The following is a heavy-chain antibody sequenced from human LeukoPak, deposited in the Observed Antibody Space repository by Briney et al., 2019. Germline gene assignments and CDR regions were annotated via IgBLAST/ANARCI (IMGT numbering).Heavy chain of an antibody. Sequence: SRTLSLTCAVSSGSISKTNWWSWVRQSPGKGLEWIGEIYHSGSTNYNPSLKSRVSISVDKSKNHFSLKLTSVTAADTAVYYCARVTGYIVEDYFDYWGQGTLVTVSS. J-gene: IGHJ4*02. CDR3: ARVTGYIVEDYFDY. CDR2: IYHSGST. D-gene: IGHD3-22*01. V-gene: IGHV4-4*02. CDR1: SGSISKTNW.